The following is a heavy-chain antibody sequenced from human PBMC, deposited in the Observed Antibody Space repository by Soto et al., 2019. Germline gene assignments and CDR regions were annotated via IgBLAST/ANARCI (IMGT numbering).Heavy chain of an antibody. CDR2: IIAGSRDS. CDR1: EYTFTSYA. Sequence: ASVKASCKASEYTFTSYALHWLSQAPGQSLEWLGWIIAGSRDSKYSQKFRGRVTISSDTSASTAYMELSSLRSEDTAVYYCARALQGFYLFEYWGQGALVTVSS. CDR3: ARALQGFYLFEY. D-gene: IGHD4-4*01. V-gene: IGHV1-3*01. J-gene: IGHJ4*02.